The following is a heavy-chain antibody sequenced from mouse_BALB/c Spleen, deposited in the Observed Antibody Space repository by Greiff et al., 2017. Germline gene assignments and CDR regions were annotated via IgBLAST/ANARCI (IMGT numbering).Heavy chain of an antibody. J-gene: IGHJ4*01. CDR2: IDPENGNT. Sequence: EVMLVESGAELVRPGALVKLSCKASGFNIKDYYMHWVKQRPEQGLEWIGWIDPENGNTIYDPKFQGKASITADTSSNTAYLQLSSLTSEDTAVYYCARDPAMDYWGQGTSVTVSS. CDR1: GFNIKDYY. CDR3: ARDPAMDY. V-gene: IGHV14-1*02.